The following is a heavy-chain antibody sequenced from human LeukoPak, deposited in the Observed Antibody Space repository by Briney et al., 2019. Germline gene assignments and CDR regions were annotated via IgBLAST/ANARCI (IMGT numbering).Heavy chain of an antibody. CDR3: ARPPRPDGGVIADDAFDI. J-gene: IGHJ3*02. D-gene: IGHD3-16*02. CDR2: IYPGDSDT. CDR1: AYSFTSYW. V-gene: IGHV5-51*01. Sequence: GESLKISCKGSAYSFTSYWIGWVRQMPGKGLEWMGIIYPGDSDTRYSPSFQGQVTISADKSISTAYLQWSSLKASDTAMYYCARPPRPDGGVIADDAFDIWGQGTMVTVSS.